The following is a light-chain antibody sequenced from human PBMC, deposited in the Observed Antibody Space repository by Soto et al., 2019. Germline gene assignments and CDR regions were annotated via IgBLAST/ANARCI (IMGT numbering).Light chain of an antibody. J-gene: IGKJ5*01. Sequence: IVITQSPVTLSVSPGDRATLSCWATQGISTNLAWYQQKPGQAPRLLIYGASTRATGVPGRFSGSGSGTEFTLNISSLQSEDFAVYYCQQYNNWPPRITFGQGTRLEIK. CDR1: QGISTN. V-gene: IGKV3-15*01. CDR2: GAS. CDR3: QQYNNWPPRIT.